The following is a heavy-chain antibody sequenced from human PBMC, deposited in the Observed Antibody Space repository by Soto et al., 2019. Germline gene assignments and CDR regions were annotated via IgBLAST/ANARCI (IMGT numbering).Heavy chain of an antibody. D-gene: IGHD3-10*01. CDR3: ARVMKGPMIREYYFDY. CDR2: ISSSSNYI. Sequence: EVQLVESGGGLVKPGGSLRLSCAASGFTFSSYTMNWVRQAPWKGLEWVSSISSSSNYIYYADSVKGRFTISRDDAKNSLYLQMNSLRAEDTAVYYCARVMKGPMIREYYFDYWGQGTLVTVSS. J-gene: IGHJ4*02. V-gene: IGHV3-21*01. CDR1: GFTFSSYT.